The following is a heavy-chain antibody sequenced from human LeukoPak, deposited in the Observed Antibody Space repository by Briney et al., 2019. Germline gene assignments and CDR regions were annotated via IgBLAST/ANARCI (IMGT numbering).Heavy chain of an antibody. V-gene: IGHV1-69*13. CDR3: ARCDSSGYYYPDY. CDR2: IIPTFGTA. Sequence: SVKVSCKASGGTFSSYAISWVRQAPGQGLEWMGGIIPTFGTANYAQKFQGRVTITADESTSTAYMELSSLRSEDTAVYYCARCDSSGYYYPDYWGQGTLVTVSS. J-gene: IGHJ4*02. D-gene: IGHD3-22*01. CDR1: GGTFSSYA.